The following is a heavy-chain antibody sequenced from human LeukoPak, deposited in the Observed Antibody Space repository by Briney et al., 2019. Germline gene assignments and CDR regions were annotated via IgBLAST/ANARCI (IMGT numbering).Heavy chain of an antibody. CDR2: ISAYNGNT. V-gene: IGHV1-18*01. Sequence: ASVKVSCKASGYTFTSYGISWVRQAPGQGLESMGWISAYNGNTNYAQKLQGRVTMTTDTSTSTAYMELRSQRSDDTAVYYCAREGRQSFGVVIGWFDPWGQGTLVTVSS. D-gene: IGHD3-3*01. CDR1: GYTFTSYG. CDR3: AREGRQSFGVVIGWFDP. J-gene: IGHJ5*02.